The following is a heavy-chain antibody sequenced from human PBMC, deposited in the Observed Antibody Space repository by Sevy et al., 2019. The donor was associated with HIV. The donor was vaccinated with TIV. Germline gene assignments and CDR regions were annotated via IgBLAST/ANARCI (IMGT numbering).Heavy chain of an antibody. V-gene: IGHV4-61*01. CDR2: IYYSGST. CDR1: GGSVSSGSYY. J-gene: IGHJ4*02. D-gene: IGHD1-26*01. Sequence: SETLSLTCTVSGGSVSSGSYYWSWIRQPPGKGLEWIGYIYYSGSTNYNPSLKSRVTISVDTSKNQFSLKLSSVTAAETAVYYCARGDLVGAIHFDYWGQGTLVTVSS. CDR3: ARGDLVGAIHFDY.